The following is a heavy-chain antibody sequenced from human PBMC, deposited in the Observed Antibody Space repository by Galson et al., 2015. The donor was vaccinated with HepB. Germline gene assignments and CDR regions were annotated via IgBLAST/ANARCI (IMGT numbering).Heavy chain of an antibody. CDR2: INLSGGAA. Sequence: SVKVSCKASGYNFATYDIHWVRQAPGQGLEWVGLINLSGGAANHTQSFQDRVTMTADASTTTVYLELSSLRSDDTAFYFCARARYGTVWSFDSWGQGTLVIVSS. CDR3: ARARYGTVWSFDS. V-gene: IGHV1-46*01. D-gene: IGHD3-9*01. CDR1: GYNFATYD. J-gene: IGHJ4*02.